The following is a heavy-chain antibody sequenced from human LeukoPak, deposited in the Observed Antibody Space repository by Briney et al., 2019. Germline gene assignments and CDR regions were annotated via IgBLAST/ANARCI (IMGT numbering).Heavy chain of an antibody. D-gene: IGHD5-18*01. Sequence: EGSLRLSCAASGFTFSSYAMSWVRQAPGKGLEWVSAISGSGGSTYYADFVKGRFTISRDNSKNTLYLQMNSLRAEDTAVYYCAKGDTARENYYYYGMDVWGQGTTVTVSS. J-gene: IGHJ6*02. CDR3: AKGDTARENYYYYGMDV. CDR2: ISGSGGST. CDR1: GFTFSSYA. V-gene: IGHV3-23*01.